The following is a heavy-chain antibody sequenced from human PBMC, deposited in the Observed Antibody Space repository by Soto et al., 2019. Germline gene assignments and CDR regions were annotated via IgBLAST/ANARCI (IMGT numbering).Heavy chain of an antibody. CDR3: ARVTIFGVVIIQGWFDP. CDR1: GYTFTSYG. Sequence: ASVKVSCKASGYTFTSYGISWVRQAPGQGLEWMGWISAYNGNTNYAQKLQGRVTMTTDTSTSTAYMELRSLRSDDTAVYFCARVTIFGVVIIQGWFDPWGQGTLVTVSS. D-gene: IGHD3-3*01. J-gene: IGHJ5*02. CDR2: ISAYNGNT. V-gene: IGHV1-18*01.